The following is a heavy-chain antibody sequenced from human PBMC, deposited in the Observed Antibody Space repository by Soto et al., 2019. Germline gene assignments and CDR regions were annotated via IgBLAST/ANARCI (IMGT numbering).Heavy chain of an antibody. CDR3: ARAGIAAAGSGEYAMDV. CDR2: INPNNGGT. J-gene: IGHJ6*02. CDR1: GYTFTGSY. Sequence: WXSVKVSCEASGYTFTGSYVHWVRQAPGQGLEWIGWINPNNGGTKYAQNFQGRVTMTRDTSISTAYMELSRLKSEDTAVFYCARAGIAAAGSGEYAMDVWGHGTTVTVS. V-gene: IGHV1-2*02. D-gene: IGHD6-13*01.